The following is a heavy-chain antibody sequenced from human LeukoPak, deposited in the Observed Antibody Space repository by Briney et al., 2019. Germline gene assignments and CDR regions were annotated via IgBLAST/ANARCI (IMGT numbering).Heavy chain of an antibody. CDR2: ISWNSVSI. Sequence: GGSLRPSCATSGFTFDDYAMHWVRQAPGKGLEWVSGISWNSVSIGYADSVKGRFTISRDNAKNSLYLQMNSLRAEDTALYYCAKDRGYDSSGYYQNWGQGALVTVSS. CDR1: GFTFDDYA. D-gene: IGHD3-22*01. J-gene: IGHJ4*02. CDR3: AKDRGYDSSGYYQN. V-gene: IGHV3-9*01.